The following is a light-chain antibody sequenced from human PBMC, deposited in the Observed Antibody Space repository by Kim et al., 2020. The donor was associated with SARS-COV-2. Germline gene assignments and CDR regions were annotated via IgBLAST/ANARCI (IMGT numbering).Light chain of an antibody. Sequence: EIVLTQSPGTLSLSPGERATLSCRASQSVGNSFAWYQQKPGQAPRLLIYDAFSRATGIPARFSGSGSGTDFPLTISSLEPEDFAVYYCQQRGNWPLTFGQGTKVDIK. V-gene: IGKV3-11*01. J-gene: IGKJ1*01. CDR2: DAF. CDR3: QQRGNWPLT. CDR1: QSVGNS.